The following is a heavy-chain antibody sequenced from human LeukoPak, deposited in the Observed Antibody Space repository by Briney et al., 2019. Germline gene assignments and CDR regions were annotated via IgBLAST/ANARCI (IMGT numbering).Heavy chain of an antibody. CDR3: ARRYYDSSGYYRTYYFDY. CDR1: GFTFSSYA. Sequence: GGSLRLSCAASGFTFSSYAMFWVRQAPGKGLEYVSAISSNGGSTYYANSVKGRFTISRDNSKNTLYLQMGSLRAEDMAVYYCARRYYDSSGYYRTYYFDYWGQGTLVTVSS. V-gene: IGHV3-64*01. CDR2: ISSNGGST. D-gene: IGHD3-22*01. J-gene: IGHJ4*02.